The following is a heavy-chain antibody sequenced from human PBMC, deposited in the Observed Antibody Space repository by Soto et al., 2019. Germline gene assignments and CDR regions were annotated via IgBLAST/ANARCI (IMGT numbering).Heavy chain of an antibody. CDR3: ARIKRGVMSRVSGMDV. Sequence: QVQLVQSGAEVKKPGASVKVSCKASGYTFTSYGISWVRQAPGHGLEWMGWISAYNGNTNYAQKLQGRVTMTTDTSTSTAYMELRSLRSDDTAVYYCARIKRGVMSRVSGMDVWGQGTTVTVSS. J-gene: IGHJ6*02. D-gene: IGHD3-16*01. CDR2: ISAYNGNT. V-gene: IGHV1-18*01. CDR1: GYTFTSYG.